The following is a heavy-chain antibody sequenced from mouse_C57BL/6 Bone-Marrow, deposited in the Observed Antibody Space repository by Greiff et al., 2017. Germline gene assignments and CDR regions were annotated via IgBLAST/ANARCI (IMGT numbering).Heavy chain of an antibody. J-gene: IGHJ3*01. D-gene: IGHD2-4*01. V-gene: IGHV1-64*01. CDR1: GYTFTSYW. CDR2: IHPNSGST. Sequence: VQLQQPGAELVKPGASVKLSCKASGYTFTSYWMHWVKQRPGQGLEWIGMIHPNSGSTNYNEKFKSKATLTVDKSSSTAYMQLSSLTSEDSAVYYCARSIYYDYEAWFAYWGQGTLVTVSA. CDR3: ARSIYYDYEAWFAY.